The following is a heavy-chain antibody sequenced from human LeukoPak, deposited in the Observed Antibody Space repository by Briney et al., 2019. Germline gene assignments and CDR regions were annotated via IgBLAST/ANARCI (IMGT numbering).Heavy chain of an antibody. V-gene: IGHV1-69*13. CDR1: GGTFSSYA. CDR2: MIPIFGTA. J-gene: IGHJ4*02. Sequence: ASVKVSCKASGGTFSSYAISWVRQAPGQGLEWMGGMIPIFGTANYAQKFQGRVTITADESTSTAYMELSSLRSEDTAVYYCARDGDYYDSSGYTPWYFDYWGQGTLVTVSS. CDR3: ARDGDYYDSSGYTPWYFDY. D-gene: IGHD3-22*01.